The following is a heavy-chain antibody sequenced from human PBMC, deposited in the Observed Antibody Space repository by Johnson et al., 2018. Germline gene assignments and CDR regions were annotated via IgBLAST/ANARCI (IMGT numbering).Heavy chain of an antibody. J-gene: IGHJ6*03. CDR2: ISYDGSNK. CDR3: ARVAVGCSGGSCYLSHYYYYMDV. V-gene: IGHV3-30-3*01. Sequence: VQLLESGGGVVQPGRSLRLSCAASGFTFSSYAMHWVRQAPGKGLEWVAVISYDGSNKYYANSVKGRFTISRDNSKNTLYLQMNSLRAEDTAVYYCARVAVGCSGGSCYLSHYYYYMDVWGKGTTVTVSS. D-gene: IGHD2-15*01. CDR1: GFTFSSYA.